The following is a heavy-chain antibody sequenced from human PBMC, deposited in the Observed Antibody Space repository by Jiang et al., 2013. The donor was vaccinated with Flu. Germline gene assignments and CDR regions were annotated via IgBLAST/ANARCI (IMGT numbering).Heavy chain of an antibody. V-gene: IGHV5-51*01. CDR2: IHPHNSEA. CDR3: ARNPYSRTRYFDY. CDR1: GYSFTNYW. Sequence: GAEVKKPGESLKISCKASGYSFTNYWIGWVRQVPGKGLEWMGIIHPHNSEATYSPSFQGQVTFSVDKSITTAYLHLSSLQASDTAIYYCARNPYSRTRYFDYWGQGSLVTV. D-gene: IGHD3-22*01. J-gene: IGHJ4*02.